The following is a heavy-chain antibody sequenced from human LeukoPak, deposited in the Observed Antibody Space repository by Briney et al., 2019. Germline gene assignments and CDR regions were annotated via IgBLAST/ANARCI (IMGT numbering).Heavy chain of an antibody. CDR2: IYYSGST. Sequence: SETLSLTCTVSGYSISIGYYWGWIRQPPGKGLEWIGYIYYSGSTNYNPSLKSRVTISVDTSKNQFSLKLSSVTAADTAVYYCASPGIAATSGAFDIWGQGTMVTVSS. CDR3: ASPGIAATSGAFDI. J-gene: IGHJ3*02. D-gene: IGHD6-13*01. CDR1: GYSISIGYY. V-gene: IGHV4-61*01.